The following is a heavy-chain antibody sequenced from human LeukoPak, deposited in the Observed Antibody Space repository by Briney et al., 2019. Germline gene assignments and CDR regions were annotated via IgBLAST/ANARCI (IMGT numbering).Heavy chain of an antibody. V-gene: IGHV4-34*01. CDR2: INHSGST. CDR3: ASSPQRYCSGGSCYQPSYYYYYMDV. CDR1: GGSFSGYY. Sequence: SETLSLTCAVYGGSFSGYYWSWIRQPPGKGLEWIGEINHSGSTNYNPSLKSRVTISVDTSKNQFSLKLSSVTAADTAVYYCASSPQRYCSGGSCYQPSYYYYYMDVWGKGTTVTVSS. D-gene: IGHD2-15*01. J-gene: IGHJ6*03.